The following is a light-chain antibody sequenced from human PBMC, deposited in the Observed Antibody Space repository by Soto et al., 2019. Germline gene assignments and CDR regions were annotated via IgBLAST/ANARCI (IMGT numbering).Light chain of an antibody. CDR1: SSNIGSNT. V-gene: IGLV1-44*01. CDR2: SNN. Sequence: QCVLTQPPSASGTPVQRVTISCPGSSSNIGSNTVNWYQQLPGTAPKLLIYSNNQRPSGVPDRFSGSKSGTSASLAISGPQSEDEADYYCAAWDDSLNGLVFGGGTKVTVL. J-gene: IGLJ2*01. CDR3: AAWDDSLNGLV.